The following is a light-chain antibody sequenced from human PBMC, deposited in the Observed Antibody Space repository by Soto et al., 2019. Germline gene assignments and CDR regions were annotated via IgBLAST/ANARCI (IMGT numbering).Light chain of an antibody. Sequence: EIVMTQSPATLSLSPGDTATLSCRASQSVSRNVPWYRHKPGQAPRLLIYGASFRATGAPVRFSGSGSGAEFTLTISGLQSEDFAVYYCQQYDNRPFTFGPGTRV. CDR1: QSVSRN. V-gene: IGKV3-15*01. CDR3: QQYDNRPFT. CDR2: GAS. J-gene: IGKJ3*01.